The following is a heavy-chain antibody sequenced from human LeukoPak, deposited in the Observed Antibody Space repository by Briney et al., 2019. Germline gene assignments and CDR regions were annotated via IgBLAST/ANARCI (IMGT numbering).Heavy chain of an antibody. J-gene: IGHJ4*02. Sequence: GGSLRLSCAASGFTFSSYAMSWVRQAPGKGLEWVSAISGSGGSTYYADSVKGRFTISRDNPKNTLYLQMNSLRAEDTAVYYCAKVISGSYSYFDYWGQGTLVTVSS. D-gene: IGHD1-26*01. CDR2: ISGSGGST. CDR3: AKVISGSYSYFDY. CDR1: GFTFSSYA. V-gene: IGHV3-23*01.